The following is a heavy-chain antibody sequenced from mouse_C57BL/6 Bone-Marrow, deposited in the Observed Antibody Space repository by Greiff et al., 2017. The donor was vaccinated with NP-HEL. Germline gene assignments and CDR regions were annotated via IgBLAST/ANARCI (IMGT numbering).Heavy chain of an antibody. Sequence: QVQLQQSGAELVKPGASVKLSCKASGYTFTEYTIHWVKQRSGQGLEWIGWFYPGSGSIKYNEKFKDKATLTADKSSSTAYMELSRMTSEDSAVYYCARHGDYYGSSFYYFDYWGQGTTLTVSS. CDR1: GYTFTEYT. J-gene: IGHJ2*01. CDR2: FYPGSGSI. CDR3: ARHGDYYGSSFYYFDY. V-gene: IGHV1-62-2*01. D-gene: IGHD1-1*01.